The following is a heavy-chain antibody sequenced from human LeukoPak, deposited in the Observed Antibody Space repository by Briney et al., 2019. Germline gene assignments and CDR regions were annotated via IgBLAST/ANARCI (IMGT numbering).Heavy chain of an antibody. V-gene: IGHV4-39*01. Sequence: PSETLSLTCTVSGGSISSSSYYWGWIRQPPGEGLEWIGSIYYSGSTYYNPSLKSRVTISVDTSKNQFSLKLSSVTAADTAVYYCAEGYCSSTSCYGLSSSSYYFDYWGQGTLVTVSS. D-gene: IGHD2-2*01. CDR2: IYYSGST. CDR1: GGSISSSSYY. J-gene: IGHJ4*02. CDR3: AEGYCSSTSCYGLSSSSYYFDY.